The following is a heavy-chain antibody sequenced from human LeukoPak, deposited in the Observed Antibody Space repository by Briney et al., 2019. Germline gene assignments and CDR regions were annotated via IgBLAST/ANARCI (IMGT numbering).Heavy chain of an antibody. Sequence: GGSLRLSCAASGFTFSSYAMHWVRQAPGKGLEWVAFIRYDGSNKYYADSVKGRFTISRDNSKNTLYLQMNSLRAEDTAVYYCAKIGAAREKGAFDIWGLGTMVTVSS. V-gene: IGHV3-30*02. CDR2: IRYDGSNK. CDR1: GFTFSSYA. CDR3: AKIGAAREKGAFDI. D-gene: IGHD6-6*01. J-gene: IGHJ3*02.